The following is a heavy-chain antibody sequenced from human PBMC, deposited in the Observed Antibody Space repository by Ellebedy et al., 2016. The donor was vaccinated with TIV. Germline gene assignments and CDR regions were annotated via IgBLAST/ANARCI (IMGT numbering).Heavy chain of an antibody. J-gene: IGHJ4*02. CDR3: ARGCSSTSCWVYY. D-gene: IGHD2-2*01. CDR2: ISGSGGST. Sequence: GESLKISXAASGFTFSSYAMSWVCQAPGKGLEWVSAISGSGGSTYYADSVKGRFTISRDNSKNTLYLQMNSLRAEDTAVYYCARGCSSTSCWVYYWGQGTLITVSS. V-gene: IGHV3-23*01. CDR1: GFTFSSYA.